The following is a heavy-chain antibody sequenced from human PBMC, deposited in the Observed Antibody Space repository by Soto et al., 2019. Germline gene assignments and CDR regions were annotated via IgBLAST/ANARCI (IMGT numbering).Heavy chain of an antibody. CDR3: ARDFSGCGYSRYHLAY. Sequence: GASVKLSCKASGYTFTRYGISWVRQAPGQGLEWMGWISAYNGNTNYAQKLQGRVTMTTDTSTSTAYMELRSLRSDDTAVYYCARDFSGCGYSRYHLAYWGQGTLVPVSS. V-gene: IGHV1-18*01. D-gene: IGHD5-12*01. CDR2: ISAYNGNT. J-gene: IGHJ4*02. CDR1: GYTFTRYG.